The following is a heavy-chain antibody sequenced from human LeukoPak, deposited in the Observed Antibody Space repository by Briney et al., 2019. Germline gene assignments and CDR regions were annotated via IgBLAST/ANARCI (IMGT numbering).Heavy chain of an antibody. CDR3: AKAKQGYSNAYLDY. D-gene: IGHD4-11*01. V-gene: IGHV3-9*01. CDR2: ISWNSGSI. J-gene: IGHJ4*02. Sequence: PGGSLRLSCAASGFTFDDYAMHWVRQPPGKGLEWVSGISWNSGSIGYADSVKGRFTISRDNAKNSLYLQMNSLRPEDTALYYCAKAKQGYSNAYLDYWGQGTLVTVSS. CDR1: GFTFDDYA.